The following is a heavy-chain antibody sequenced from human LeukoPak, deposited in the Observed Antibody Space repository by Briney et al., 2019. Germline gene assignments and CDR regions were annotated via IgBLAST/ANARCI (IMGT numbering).Heavy chain of an antibody. CDR2: ISYDGSNK. Sequence: PGGSLRLSCAASGFTFSSYAMHWVRQAPGQGLEWVAVISYDGSNKDYADSVKGRFTISRDNSKNTLYLQMNSLRAEDTAVYYCARGPERTGVGTRYYYDMDVWGQGTTVTVSS. CDR1: GFTFSSYA. J-gene: IGHJ6*02. CDR3: ARGPERTGVGTRYYYDMDV. D-gene: IGHD2-8*01. V-gene: IGHV3-30-3*01.